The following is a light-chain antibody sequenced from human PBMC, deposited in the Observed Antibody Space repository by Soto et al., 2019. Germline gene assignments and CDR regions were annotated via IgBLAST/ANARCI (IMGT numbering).Light chain of an antibody. CDR3: ISYTSSSTLGVV. CDR2: DVS. V-gene: IGLV2-14*01. CDR1: SSDVGGYNY. J-gene: IGLJ2*01. Sequence: QSALTQPASVSGSPGQSITISCTGTSSDVGGYNYVSWYQQHPGKAPKLMIYDVSNRPSGVSNRFSGSKSGNTASLTISGLQAEIEVDLYCISYTSSSTLGVVFGGGTKLTVL.